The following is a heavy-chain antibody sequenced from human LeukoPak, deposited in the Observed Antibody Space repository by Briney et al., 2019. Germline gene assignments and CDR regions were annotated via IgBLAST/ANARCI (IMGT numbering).Heavy chain of an antibody. CDR1: GGSLSGYY. CDR3: AFWSGSYDS. J-gene: IGHJ4*02. D-gene: IGHD1-26*01. Sequence: SETLSLTCAVYGGSLSGYYWSWIRQPPGKGLEWIGEINHSGSTNYNPSLKSRVTISVDTSKNQFSLKLSSVTAADTAVYYCAFWSGSYDSWGQGTLVTVSS. CDR2: INHSGST. V-gene: IGHV4-34*01.